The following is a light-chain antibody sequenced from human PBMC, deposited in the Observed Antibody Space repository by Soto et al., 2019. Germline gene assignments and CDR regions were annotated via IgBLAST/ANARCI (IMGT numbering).Light chain of an antibody. Sequence: QSALTQPASVSGSPGQSITISCTGTSSDIGGYNYVSWYQQLPGKVPKLIIYDVSNRPSGVSDRFSGSKSGHAASLTISGLQAEDEADYYCSSYTSTSTLYVFGTGTKVTVL. CDR1: SSDIGGYNY. J-gene: IGLJ1*01. CDR2: DVS. CDR3: SSYTSTSTLYV. V-gene: IGLV2-14*03.